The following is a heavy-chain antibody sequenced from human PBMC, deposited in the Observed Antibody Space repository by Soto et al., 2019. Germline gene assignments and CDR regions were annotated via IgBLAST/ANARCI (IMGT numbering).Heavy chain of an antibody. CDR1: GGSIISYY. CDR2: IYYSGST. Sequence: SETLSLTCTVSGGSIISYYWSWIRQPPGKGLEWIGYIYYSGSTNYNPSLKSRVTISVDTSKNQFSLKLSSVTAADTAVYYCARGADYDILTGYYHGAFDIWGQGTMVTVSS. CDR3: ARGADYDILTGYYHGAFDI. J-gene: IGHJ3*02. V-gene: IGHV4-59*01. D-gene: IGHD3-9*01.